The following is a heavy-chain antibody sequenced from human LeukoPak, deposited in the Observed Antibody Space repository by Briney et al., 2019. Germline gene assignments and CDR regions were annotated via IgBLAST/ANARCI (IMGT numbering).Heavy chain of an antibody. J-gene: IGHJ5*02. CDR3: AKDRWAWEMTTVTTHWFDP. Sequence: SHRPLFAAAGLTNSCKAMCWPRHETRKGLEWVSSISGSGCSTYYAVSVTGRFAIYRDNSQTTLYVQMNSLRAEATAVYYCAKDRWAWEMTTVTTHWFDPWGQGTLVTVSS. D-gene: IGHD4-17*01. V-gene: IGHV3-23*01. CDR2: ISGSGCST. CDR1: GLTNSCKA.